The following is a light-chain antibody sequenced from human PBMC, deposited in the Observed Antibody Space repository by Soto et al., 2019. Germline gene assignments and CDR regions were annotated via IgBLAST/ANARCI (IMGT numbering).Light chain of an antibody. CDR1: QSVSSSY. V-gene: IGKV3-20*01. J-gene: IGKJ1*01. CDR3: QQYGSSPRT. Sequence: EIGLKQSLGALSLSQGERATLSCLASQSVSSSYLAWYQQKPGQAPRLLIYGASSRATGIPDRFSGSGSGTDFTLTISRLEPEDFAVYYCQQYGSSPRTFCQGTMVDIK. CDR2: GAS.